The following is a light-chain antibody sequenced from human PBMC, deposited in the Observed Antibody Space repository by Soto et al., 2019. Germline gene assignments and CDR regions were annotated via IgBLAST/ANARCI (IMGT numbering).Light chain of an antibody. V-gene: IGKV3-11*01. J-gene: IGKJ4*01. CDR1: QSVGSY. CDR2: DAS. Sequence: EIVLTQSPATLSLSPGESATLSCRASQSVGSYLAWYQQKPGQAPRLLIYDASNRATGIPARFSGGGSGTDFTLTISGLEPEDFAVYYCQQRSNWRLTFGGGTKVEIK. CDR3: QQRSNWRLT.